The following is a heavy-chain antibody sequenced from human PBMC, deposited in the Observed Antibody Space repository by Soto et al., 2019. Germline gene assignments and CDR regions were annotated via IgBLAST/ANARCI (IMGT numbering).Heavy chain of an antibody. CDR3: ARDRQPGSFDS. CDR1: GYTFTSDG. D-gene: IGHD2-2*01. CDR2: IRAYNGNT. V-gene: IGHV1-18*04. J-gene: IGHJ4*02. Sequence: ASVKFSFKASGYTFTSDGISWVRQAPGQGLEWMGWIRAYNGNTNYAQKLQGRVTMTTDTSTSTAYIELRSLRSDDTAVYYCARDRQPGSFDSWGQGTLVTVS.